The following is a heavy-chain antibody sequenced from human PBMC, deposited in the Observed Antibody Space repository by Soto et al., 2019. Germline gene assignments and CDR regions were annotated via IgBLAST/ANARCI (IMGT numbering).Heavy chain of an antibody. Sequence: EVQLVESGGGSVQPGGSLRLSCVASGFRFDDYAMHWVRQRPEKGLEWVSGINWNSDTIGYDDSVKGRFIVSRDNAEGSLLLQMSSLRAEDTAIYFCAMSNSNDLYYHFESWGQGTPVTVSS. D-gene: IGHD3-10*01. J-gene: IGHJ4*02. CDR2: INWNSDTI. CDR1: GFRFDDYA. CDR3: AMSNSNDLYYHFES. V-gene: IGHV3-9*01.